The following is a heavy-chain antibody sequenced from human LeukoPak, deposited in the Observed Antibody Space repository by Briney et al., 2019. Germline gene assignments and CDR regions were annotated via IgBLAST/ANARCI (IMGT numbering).Heavy chain of an antibody. D-gene: IGHD6-13*01. CDR1: GFTFSSYW. CDR3: AKDVGGSWSYYFDY. V-gene: IGHV3-7*03. Sequence: GGSLRLSCAASGFTFSSYWMSWVRQAPGKGLEWVANIKQDGSEKYYVDSMKGRFTISRDNAKNSLYLQMNSLRAEDTAIYYCAKDVGGSWSYYFDYWGQGTLVTVSS. CDR2: IKQDGSEK. J-gene: IGHJ4*02.